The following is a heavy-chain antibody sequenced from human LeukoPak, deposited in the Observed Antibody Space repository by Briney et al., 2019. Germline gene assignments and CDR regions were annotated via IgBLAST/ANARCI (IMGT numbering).Heavy chain of an antibody. CDR2: IYTSVST. CDR3: ASSKGLYYYGAGSYYIFDY. Sequence: TPETPCLTPTVSGGPFSSFHRSSIRQPAGQGLEWLGLIYTSVSTNYTPSLQSRLTMSGDASKHQFSLKLSSVTAADTAVYYCASSKGLYYYGAGSYYIFDYWGEGTLVTVYS. J-gene: IGHJ4*02. D-gene: IGHD3-10*01. CDR1: GGPFSSFH. V-gene: IGHV4-4*07.